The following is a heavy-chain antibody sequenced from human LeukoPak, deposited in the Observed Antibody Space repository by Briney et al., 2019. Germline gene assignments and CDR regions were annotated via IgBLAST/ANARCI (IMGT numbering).Heavy chain of an antibody. CDR1: GGSISSGGYS. Sequence: PSQTLSLTCAVSGGSISSGGYSWSWIRQPPGKGLEWIGYIYHSGSTYYNPSLKSRVTISVDRSKNQFSLKLGSVTAADTAVYYCARGSIAVTYYFDYWGQGTLVTVSS. J-gene: IGHJ4*02. V-gene: IGHV4-30-2*01. D-gene: IGHD6-6*01. CDR2: IYHSGST. CDR3: ARGSIAVTYYFDY.